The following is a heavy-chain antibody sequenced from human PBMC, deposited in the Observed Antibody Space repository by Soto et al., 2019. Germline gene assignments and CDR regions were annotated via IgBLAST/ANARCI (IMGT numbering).Heavy chain of an antibody. D-gene: IGHD2-2*01. J-gene: IGHJ4*02. Sequence: QITLKESGPTLVKPTQPLTLTCTFSGFSLSTTAEGVGWIRQPPGKPLEWLALIYWDDDERYSPSLKSRLTTTKDTSKNQVVLTMTSVDPVDTATYYCAHGSCSSADCYPNPYLDYWGQGILVTVSS. CDR3: AHGSCSSADCYPNPYLDY. CDR1: GFSLSTTAEG. V-gene: IGHV2-5*02. CDR2: IYWDDDE.